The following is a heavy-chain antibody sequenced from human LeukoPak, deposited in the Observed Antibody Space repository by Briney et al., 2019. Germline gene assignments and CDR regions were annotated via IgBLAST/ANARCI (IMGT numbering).Heavy chain of an antibody. J-gene: IGHJ4*02. CDR2: IYYSGST. D-gene: IGHD1-26*01. V-gene: IGHV4-59*01. CDR3: ARGVNSGYFDY. Sequence: SQTLSLTCTVSGGSISSYYWTWIRQPPGKGLEWIGYIYYSGSTNYNPSLKSRVTISVDTSKNQFSLKLTSVTAADTAVYYCARGVNSGYFDYCGQGTLVTVSS. CDR1: GGSISSYY.